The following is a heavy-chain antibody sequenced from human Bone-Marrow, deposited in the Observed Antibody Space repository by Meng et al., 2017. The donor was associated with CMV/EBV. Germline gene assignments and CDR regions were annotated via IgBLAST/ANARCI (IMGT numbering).Heavy chain of an antibody. J-gene: IGHJ4*02. Sequence: ASVKVSCKASGYTFTNYGIGWVRQAPGQGLEWMGWISAYNGDTHYAQKVHGRVTMTTDTSSSTAYMELRSLRSDDTAVYYSATFRRSGFRPSFNSWLQGTLVTVSS. CDR2: ISAYNGDT. CDR1: GYTFTNYG. V-gene: IGHV1-18*01. CDR3: ATFRRSGFRPSFNS. D-gene: IGHD3-22*01.